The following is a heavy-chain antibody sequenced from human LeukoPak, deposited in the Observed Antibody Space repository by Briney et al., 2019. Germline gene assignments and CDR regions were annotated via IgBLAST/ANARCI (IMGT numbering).Heavy chain of an antibody. CDR3: AKGSSGSYPETRH. V-gene: IGHV3-23*01. J-gene: IGHJ4*02. Sequence: GGSLRLSCAAAGFTFSSYAMSWVRQAPGKGLEWVSAISGSGGSTYYADSVKGRFTISRDNSKNKLYLQMKSLRAADTDVYYCAKGSSGSYPETRHWGQGTLVTVSS. CDR2: ISGSGGST. D-gene: IGHD1-26*01. CDR1: GFTFSSYA.